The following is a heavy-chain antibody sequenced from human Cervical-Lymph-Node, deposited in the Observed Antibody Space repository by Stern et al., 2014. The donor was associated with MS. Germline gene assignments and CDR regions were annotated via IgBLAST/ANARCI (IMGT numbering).Heavy chain of an antibody. CDR3: TRDDGGGVDY. D-gene: IGHD3-16*01. J-gene: IGHJ4*02. V-gene: IGHV1-69*06. Sequence: VQLVESGAEVKKPGSSVKVSCRASGGTFKNYAVSWVRQAPGQGLAWMGGIIPVFGTSDYAQNFQGRVTITADKSTGTVYMELSSLKYDDTAVYFCTRDDGGGVDYWGQGTPITVSS. CDR2: IIPVFGTS. CDR1: GGTFKNYA.